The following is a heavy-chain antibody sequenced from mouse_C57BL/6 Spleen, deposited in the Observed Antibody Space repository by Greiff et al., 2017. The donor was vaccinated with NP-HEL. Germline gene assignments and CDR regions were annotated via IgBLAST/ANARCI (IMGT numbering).Heavy chain of an antibody. CDR3: TTGITTVPAY. CDR1: GFNIKDDY. V-gene: IGHV14-4*01. D-gene: IGHD1-1*01. Sequence: VQLQQSGAELVRPGASVKLSCTASGFNIKDDYMHWVKQRPEQGLEWIGWIDPENGDTEYASKFQGKATITADTSSNTAYLQLSSLTSEDTAVYYCTTGITTVPAYWGQGTLVTVSA. CDR2: IDPENGDT. J-gene: IGHJ3*01.